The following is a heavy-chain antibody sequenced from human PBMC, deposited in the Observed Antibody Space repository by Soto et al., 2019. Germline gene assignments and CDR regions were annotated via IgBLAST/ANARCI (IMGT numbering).Heavy chain of an antibody. CDR3: ARDPGSSAFDI. D-gene: IGHD2-2*01. CDR2: IQEDGGVK. V-gene: IGHV3-7*04. J-gene: IGHJ3*02. Sequence: EVQLVESGGGVVQPGGSLRLSCAASGFTFSTYRMSWVRHAPGKGPEFVANIQEDGGVKNYVDSVRGRFTICRDSAKNSVYLQINSLRREDTAVYYCARDPGSSAFDIWVQGGVVTVS. CDR1: GFTFSTYR.